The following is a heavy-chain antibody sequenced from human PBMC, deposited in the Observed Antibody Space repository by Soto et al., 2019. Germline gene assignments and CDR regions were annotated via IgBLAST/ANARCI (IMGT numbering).Heavy chain of an antibody. CDR1: GGSISSSSYY. Sequence: PSETLSLTCTVSGGSISSSSYYWGWIRQPPGKGLEWIGSIYYSGSTYYNPSLKSRVTISVDTSKNQFSLKLSSVTAADTAVYYCARTVLESSFDYWGQGTLVTVSS. J-gene: IGHJ4*02. V-gene: IGHV4-39*01. D-gene: IGHD3-3*01. CDR2: IYYSGST. CDR3: ARTVLESSFDY.